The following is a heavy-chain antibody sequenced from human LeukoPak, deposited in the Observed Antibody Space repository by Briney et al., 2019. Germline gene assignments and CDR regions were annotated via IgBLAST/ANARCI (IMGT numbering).Heavy chain of an antibody. CDR1: GFTFSSYS. CDR2: ISSSSSYI. CDR3: ARIGVVVVPAASDYYYYYYMDV. D-gene: IGHD2-2*01. Sequence: PGGSLRLSCAASGFTFSSYSMNRVRQAPGKGLEWVSSISSSSSYIYYADSVKGRFTISRDNAKNSLYLQMNSLRAEDTAVYYCARIGVVVVPAASDYYYYYYMDVWGKGTTVTISS. V-gene: IGHV3-21*01. J-gene: IGHJ6*03.